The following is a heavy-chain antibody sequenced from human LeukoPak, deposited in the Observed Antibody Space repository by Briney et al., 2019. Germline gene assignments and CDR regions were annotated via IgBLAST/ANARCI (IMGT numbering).Heavy chain of an antibody. CDR3: ARALYSSSWYLIGY. J-gene: IGHJ4*02. V-gene: IGHV4-61*01. CDR2: IYYSGST. D-gene: IGHD6-13*01. Sequence: SETLSLTCTVSGGSISSSSYYWSWIRQPPGKGLEWIGYIYYSGSTNYNPSLKSRVTISVDTSKNQFSLKLSSVTAADTAVYYCARALYSSSWYLIGYWGQGTLVTVSS. CDR1: GGSISSSSYY.